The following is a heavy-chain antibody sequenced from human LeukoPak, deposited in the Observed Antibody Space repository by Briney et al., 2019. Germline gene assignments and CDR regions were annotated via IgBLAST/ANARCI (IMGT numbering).Heavy chain of an antibody. CDR3: ANRDTATASSFDY. J-gene: IGHJ4*02. CDR1: GFTFSSYD. D-gene: IGHD5-18*01. CDR2: IRYDGSNK. Sequence: GGSLRLSCAASGFTFSSYDMHWVRQAPGKGLEWVAFIRYDGSNKYYADSVKGRSTISRDNSKNTLYLQMNSLRAEDTAVYYCANRDTATASSFDYWGQGTLVTVSS. V-gene: IGHV3-30*02.